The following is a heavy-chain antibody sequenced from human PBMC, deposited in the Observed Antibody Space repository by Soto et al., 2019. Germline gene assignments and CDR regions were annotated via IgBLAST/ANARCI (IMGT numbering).Heavy chain of an antibody. Sequence: ASVKVSCKASGYTFTGYYMHWVRQAPGQGLEWMGWINPNSGGTNYAQKFQGWVTMTRDTSISTAYMELSRLRSDDTAVYYCARDRVFLGIAAPGIEKRDSSGMDVWGKGTPVTVPS. D-gene: IGHD6-13*01. CDR1: GYTFTGYY. CDR2: INPNSGGT. CDR3: ARDRVFLGIAAPGIEKRDSSGMDV. J-gene: IGHJ6*04. V-gene: IGHV1-2*04.